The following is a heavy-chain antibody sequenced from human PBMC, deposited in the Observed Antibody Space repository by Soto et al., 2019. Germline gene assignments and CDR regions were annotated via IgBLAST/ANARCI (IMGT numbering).Heavy chain of an antibody. V-gene: IGHV3-74*01. Sequence: GGSLILSCAASGFTFSTYWMHWVRQAPGKGLVWVSRINSDGSTTTYADSVKGRFTISRDNAKNTLYLQMNSLRAEDTAVYYCARTSNNNYDGNWFDPWGQGTLVTVSS. CDR1: GFTFSTYW. D-gene: IGHD4-4*01. CDR3: ARTSNNNYDGNWFDP. J-gene: IGHJ5*02. CDR2: INSDGSTT.